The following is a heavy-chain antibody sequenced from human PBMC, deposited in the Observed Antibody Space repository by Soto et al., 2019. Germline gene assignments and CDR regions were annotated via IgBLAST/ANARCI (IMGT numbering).Heavy chain of an antibody. V-gene: IGHV4-4*07. CDR2: IYPSETT. CDR1: GGSISGYY. Sequence: PSETLSLTCTVSGGSISGYYWSWIRQPAEKGLEWLGRIYPSETTDYNPSLKSRVTISMDTSKNQFSLQVTSVTAADTAVYYCARERREEFHGGYDIDYWGQGTLVTVSS. D-gene: IGHD5-12*01. J-gene: IGHJ4*02. CDR3: ARERREEFHGGYDIDY.